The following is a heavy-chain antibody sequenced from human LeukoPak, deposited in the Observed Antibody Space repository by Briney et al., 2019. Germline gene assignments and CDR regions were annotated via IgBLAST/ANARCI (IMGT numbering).Heavy chain of an antibody. D-gene: IGHD5-18*01. Sequence: SETLSLTCTVSGGSISSYYWSWIPQPPGKGLEWIGYIYYSGSTNYNPSLRSRVTVSVDTPKNQFSLTLSSVTAADTAMYFCARGLDTAKVGYWGQGTLVTVSS. CDR1: GGSISSYY. V-gene: IGHV4-59*08. CDR3: ARGLDTAKVGY. J-gene: IGHJ4*02. CDR2: IYYSGST.